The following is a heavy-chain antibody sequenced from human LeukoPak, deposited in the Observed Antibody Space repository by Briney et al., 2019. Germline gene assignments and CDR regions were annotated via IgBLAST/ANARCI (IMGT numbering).Heavy chain of an antibody. CDR2: STGNGDAA. Sequence: PGGSLRLSCAASGFIFTNYAMSWVRQAPGKGLEWVSTSTGNGDAAYYADSVKGRFTISRDNSRNTLYLQMNSLRADDTAAYYCEKDLTAMTNFDSWGQGTLVTVSS. J-gene: IGHJ4*02. CDR1: GFIFTNYA. V-gene: IGHV3-23*01. D-gene: IGHD5-18*01. CDR3: EKDLTAMTNFDS.